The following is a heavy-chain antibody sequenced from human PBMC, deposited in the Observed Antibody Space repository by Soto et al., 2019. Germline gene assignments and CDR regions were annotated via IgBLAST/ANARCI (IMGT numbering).Heavy chain of an antibody. Sequence: PSETLSLTCTVSGGSISSYYWSWIRQPPGKGLEWIGYIYYSGSTNYNSSPKSRVTISVDTSKNQFSLKLNSMTAADTAVYYCARHNYGSGSTYFDYWGQGTLVTVSS. V-gene: IGHV4-59*08. CDR3: ARHNYGSGSTYFDY. CDR2: IYYSGST. J-gene: IGHJ4*02. D-gene: IGHD3-10*01. CDR1: GGSISSYY.